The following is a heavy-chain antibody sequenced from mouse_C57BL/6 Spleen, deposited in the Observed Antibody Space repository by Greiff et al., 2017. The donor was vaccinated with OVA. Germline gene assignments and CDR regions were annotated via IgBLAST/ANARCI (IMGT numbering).Heavy chain of an antibody. D-gene: IGHD6-2*01. J-gene: IGHJ2*01. Sequence: QVQLKESGPELVKPGASVKISCKASGYAFSSSWMNWVKQRPGKGLEWIGRIYPGDGDTNYNGKFKGKATLTADKSSSTAYMQLSSLTSEDSAVYFCARSLGVDYWGQGTTLTVSS. CDR2: IYPGDGDT. CDR1: GYAFSSSW. CDR3: ARSLGVDY. V-gene: IGHV1-82*01.